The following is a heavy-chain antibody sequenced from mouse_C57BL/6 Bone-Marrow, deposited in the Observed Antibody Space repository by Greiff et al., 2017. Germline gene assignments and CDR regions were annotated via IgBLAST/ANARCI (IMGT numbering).Heavy chain of an antibody. V-gene: IGHV1-64*01. CDR1: GYTFTSYW. CDR2: IHPNSGST. D-gene: IGHD2-3*01. CDR3: AREKGDGYWYFDV. J-gene: IGHJ1*03. Sequence: QVQLQQPGAELVKPGASVKLSCKASGYTFTSYWMHWVKQRPGQGLEWIGMIHPNSGSTNYNEKFKSKATLTVDKSSSTAYMQLSSLTSEDSAVYYCAREKGDGYWYFDVWGTGTTVTVSS.